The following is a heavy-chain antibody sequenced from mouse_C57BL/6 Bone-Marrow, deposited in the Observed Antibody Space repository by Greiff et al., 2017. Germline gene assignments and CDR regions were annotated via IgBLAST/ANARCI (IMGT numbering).Heavy chain of an antibody. CDR3: ARSHYYRSCPWFAC. Sequence: QVQLQQPVAELVRPGTSVKLSCKASGYTFTSNWMHWVKQRPGQGLEWIGVIDPSDSYTNYNQKFKGKATLTVDTSSSTAYLQLSSLTSEDSAVYYCARSHYYRSCPWFACWGQGTLATVSA. CDR2: IDPSDSYT. V-gene: IGHV1-59*01. D-gene: IGHD1-1*01. J-gene: IGHJ3*01. CDR1: GYTFTSNW.